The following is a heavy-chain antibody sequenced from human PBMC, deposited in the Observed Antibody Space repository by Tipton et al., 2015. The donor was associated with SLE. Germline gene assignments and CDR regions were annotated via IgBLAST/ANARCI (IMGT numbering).Heavy chain of an antibody. CDR3: ARQGKSSGWYNY. D-gene: IGHD6-19*01. V-gene: IGHV4-39*01. Sequence: TLSLTCTVSGGSISSSRYYWGWIRQPPGKGLEWIGTIYYSGSTYYNPSLKSRVTISVDTSKNRFSLKLSSVTAADTAVYYCARQGKSSGWYNYWGQGTLVTVSS. J-gene: IGHJ4*02. CDR2: IYYSGST. CDR1: GGSISSSRYY.